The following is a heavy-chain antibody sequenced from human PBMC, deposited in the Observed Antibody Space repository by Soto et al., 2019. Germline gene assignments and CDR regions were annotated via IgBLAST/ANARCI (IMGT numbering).Heavy chain of an antibody. CDR1: GHIFSNYW. J-gene: IGHJ4*02. Sequence: PXESLKISCKGSGHIFSNYWIGWVRQMPGKGLEWMGIIYPGDSDTRYSPSFQGQVTITVDKSINTAYLQWSRLKASDTAMYYCARQRLWGTSGYYYFENWGQGNLVTVSS. CDR3: ARQRLWGTSGYYYFEN. V-gene: IGHV5-51*01. CDR2: IYPGDSDT. D-gene: IGHD3-22*01.